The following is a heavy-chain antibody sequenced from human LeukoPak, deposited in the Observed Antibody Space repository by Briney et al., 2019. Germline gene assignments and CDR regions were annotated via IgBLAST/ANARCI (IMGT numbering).Heavy chain of an antibody. Sequence: EASVKVSCKASGYTFTSYGISWVRQAPGQGLEWMGWISAYNGNTNYAQKLQGRVTMTTDTSTSTAYMELRSLRSDDTAVYYRARDLAAVAGLDYFDYWGQGTLVTVSS. CDR2: ISAYNGNT. D-gene: IGHD6-19*01. CDR3: ARDLAAVAGLDYFDY. V-gene: IGHV1-18*01. J-gene: IGHJ4*02. CDR1: GYTFTSYG.